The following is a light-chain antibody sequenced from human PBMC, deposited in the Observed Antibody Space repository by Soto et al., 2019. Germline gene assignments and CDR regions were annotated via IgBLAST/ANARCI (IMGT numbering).Light chain of an antibody. CDR2: GAS. CDR3: QQVNSYPLT. Sequence: AIQLTQSPSSLSASVGDRVTITCRASQGISNHLAWYQQKPGKAPKLLIYGASNLQSGVPSRFGGSGSGTDFTLTISSLQPEDFATYYCQQVNSYPLTFGGGTKVEI. V-gene: IGKV1-13*02. J-gene: IGKJ4*01. CDR1: QGISNH.